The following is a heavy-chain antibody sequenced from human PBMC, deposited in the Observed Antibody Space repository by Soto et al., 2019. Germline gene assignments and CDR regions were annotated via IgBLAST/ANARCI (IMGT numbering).Heavy chain of an antibody. Sequence: GESLKISCQGSGYSFASYWIGWVRQMPGKDLEWMGIIYPGDSDTRYSPSFQGQVTISADKSLRTAYPQWTSLKASDTALYYCERNRSFTLAFYYDGMDVWGQGTTVTVSS. CDR1: GYSFASYW. D-gene: IGHD6-6*01. J-gene: IGHJ6*02. CDR3: ERNRSFTLAFYYDGMDV. CDR2: IYPGDSDT. V-gene: IGHV5-51*01.